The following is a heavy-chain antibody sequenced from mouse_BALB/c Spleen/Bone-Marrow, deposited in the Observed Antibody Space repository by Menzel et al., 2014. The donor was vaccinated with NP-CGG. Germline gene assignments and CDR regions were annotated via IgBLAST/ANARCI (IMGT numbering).Heavy chain of an antibody. CDR2: INPSNGRT. V-gene: IGHV1S81*02. CDR1: GYSFTTYW. CDR3: ARYDGPAWFAY. D-gene: IGHD2-3*01. Sequence: ESGAELVKPGASVSLSCKASGYSFTTYWIHWVKQRPGQGLEWIGEINPSNGRTNYNEKFKSKATLTVDKSSSTAYMQLSSLTSEDSAVYYCARYDGPAWFAYWGQGTLVTVSA. J-gene: IGHJ3*01.